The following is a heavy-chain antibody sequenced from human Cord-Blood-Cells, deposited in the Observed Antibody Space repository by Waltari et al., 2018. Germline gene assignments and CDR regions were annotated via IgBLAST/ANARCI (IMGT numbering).Heavy chain of an antibody. CDR3: AIISYYDRSGYSRNYYYYYGMDV. V-gene: IGHV1-8*01. CDR2: MHPNSGNT. J-gene: IGHJ6*02. CDR1: GYPFTSYD. D-gene: IGHD3-22*01. Sequence: QVQLVQSGAEVKKPGASVKVSCKASGYPFTSYDINWVRQATGPGLEWMGSMHPNSGNTGYAQKFQGRVTMTSNTSISTADMELSSLRSEDTAVYYCAIISYYDRSGYSRNYYYYYGMDVSGQGTTVTVSS.